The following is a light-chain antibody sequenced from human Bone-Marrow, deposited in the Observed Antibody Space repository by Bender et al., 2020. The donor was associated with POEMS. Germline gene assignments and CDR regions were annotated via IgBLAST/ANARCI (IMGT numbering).Light chain of an antibody. CDR3: QSYDSSLSGRV. CDR2: DVS. CDR1: SSDVGKYNL. Sequence: QSVLTQPPSVSGTPGQRVTISCSGTSSDVGKYNLVSWYQQHPGKVPKIIIYDVSKRPSGISNRFSGSKSGNTASLTISGLQAEDEADYYCQSYDSSLSGRVFGGGTKLTVL. J-gene: IGLJ3*02. V-gene: IGLV2-23*02.